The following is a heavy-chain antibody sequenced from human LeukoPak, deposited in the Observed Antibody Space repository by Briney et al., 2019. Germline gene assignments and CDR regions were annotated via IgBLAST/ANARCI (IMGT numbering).Heavy chain of an antibody. V-gene: IGHV3-48*01. CDR3: ARDDRDYDFWSGYPVGDY. D-gene: IGHD3-3*01. Sequence: GGSLRLSCVVSGFTFSTYGMSWVRQAPVKGLEWVSYISSSSSTIYYADSVKGRFTISRDNAKNSQYLQMNSLRAEDTAVYYCARDDRDYDFWSGYPVGDYWGQGTLVTVSS. J-gene: IGHJ4*02. CDR2: ISSSSSTI. CDR1: GFTFSTYG.